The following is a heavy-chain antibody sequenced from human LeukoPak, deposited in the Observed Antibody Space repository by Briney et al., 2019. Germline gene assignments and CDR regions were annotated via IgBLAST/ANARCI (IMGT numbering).Heavy chain of an antibody. Sequence: GESLKISCKGSGYSFNSYWIVWVRQMPGRGLEWMGIINPDDSDTRYSPSFQGQVTISADKSISTAYLQWSSLKASDTAMYYCARPYSNYDAFDIWGQGTMVTVSS. CDR1: GYSFNSYW. J-gene: IGHJ3*02. V-gene: IGHV5-51*01. CDR2: INPDDSDT. D-gene: IGHD4-11*01. CDR3: ARPYSNYDAFDI.